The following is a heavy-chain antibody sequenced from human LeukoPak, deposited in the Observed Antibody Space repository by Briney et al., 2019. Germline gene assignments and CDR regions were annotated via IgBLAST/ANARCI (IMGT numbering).Heavy chain of an antibody. D-gene: IGHD1-26*01. CDR2: ISSSSSTI. V-gene: IGHV3-48*01. CDR3: ARGTGIVGATV. J-gene: IGHJ1*01. CDR1: GFTFSSYS. Sequence: PGGSLRLSCAASGFTFSSYSMNWVRQPPGKGLEWVSYISSSSSTIYYADSVRGRFTISRDNAKNSLYLQMNSLRAEDTAVYYCARGTGIVGATVWGQGTLVTVSS.